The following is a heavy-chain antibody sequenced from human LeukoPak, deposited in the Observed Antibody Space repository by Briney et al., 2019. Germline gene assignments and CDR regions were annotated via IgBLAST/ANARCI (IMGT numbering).Heavy chain of an antibody. Sequence: GGSLRLSCVATGFTFSSSWMHWVRQVPGKGLVLVSRLNGDGSITNYSDSVRGRFTISRDNAKNTLYLQMTSLSAEDTAVYYCAKGFSAGTMDYWGQGTLVTVSS. CDR3: AKGFSAGTMDY. J-gene: IGHJ4*02. D-gene: IGHD1-1*01. CDR1: GFTFSSSW. V-gene: IGHV3-74*01. CDR2: LNGDGSIT.